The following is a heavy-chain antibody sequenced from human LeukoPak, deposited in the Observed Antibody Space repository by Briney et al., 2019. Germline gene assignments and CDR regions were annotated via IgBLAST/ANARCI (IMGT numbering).Heavy chain of an antibody. J-gene: IGHJ4*02. CDR3: AKEGEYSSSFKFFDY. Sequence: GGSLRLSCAASGFTFSSYSMNWVRQAPGKGLEWVSYISSSSSTIYYADSVKGRFTISRDNAKNSLYLQMNSLRAEDTAVYYCAKEGEYSSSFKFFDYWGQGTLVTVSS. CDR1: GFTFSSYS. D-gene: IGHD6-6*01. CDR2: ISSSSSTI. V-gene: IGHV3-48*01.